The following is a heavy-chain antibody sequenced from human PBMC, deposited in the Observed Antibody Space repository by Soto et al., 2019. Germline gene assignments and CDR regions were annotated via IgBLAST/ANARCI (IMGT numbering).Heavy chain of an antibody. Sequence: QVQLVESGGGVVQPGRSLRLSCAASGFTFSSYGMHWVRQAPGKGLEWVAVIWYDGSNKYYADSVKGRFTISRDNSKNTLYRQMNSLRAEDTAVYYCARAGVATIRWWDFDYWGQGTLVTVSS. CDR3: ARAGVATIRWWDFDY. D-gene: IGHD5-12*01. CDR2: IWYDGSNK. CDR1: GFTFSSYG. V-gene: IGHV3-33*01. J-gene: IGHJ4*02.